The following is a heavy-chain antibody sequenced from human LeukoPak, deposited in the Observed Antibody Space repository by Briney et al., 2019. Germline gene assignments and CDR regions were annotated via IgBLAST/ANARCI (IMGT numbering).Heavy chain of an antibody. CDR1: GFTFSNYW. J-gene: IGHJ6*02. Sequence: PGGSLRLSCAASGFTFSNYWMSWVRQAPGKGLEWVANIKQDGSEKYYVDSVKGRFTTSRDNSKNSLYLQMNSLRTEDTALYYCAKDIRPGIAAAVTYYYYGMDVWGQGTTVTVSS. CDR3: AKDIRPGIAAAVTYYYYGMDV. D-gene: IGHD6-13*01. V-gene: IGHV3-7*05. CDR2: IKQDGSEK.